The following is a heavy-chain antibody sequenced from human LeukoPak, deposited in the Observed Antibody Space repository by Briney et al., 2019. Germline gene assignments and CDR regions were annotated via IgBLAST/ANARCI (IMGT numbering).Heavy chain of an antibody. J-gene: IGHJ4*02. CDR1: GFTFSNAW. CDR2: IKSKTDGGTT. CDR3: TTLVDLTPLDY. V-gene: IGHV3-15*01. Sequence: AGGSLRLSCAASGFTFSNAWMSWVRQAPGKGLEWVGRIKSKTDGGTTDYAAPVKGRFTISRDDSKNTLYLQMNSLKTEDTAVYYCTTLVDLTPLDYWGQGTLVTVSS. D-gene: IGHD5-12*01.